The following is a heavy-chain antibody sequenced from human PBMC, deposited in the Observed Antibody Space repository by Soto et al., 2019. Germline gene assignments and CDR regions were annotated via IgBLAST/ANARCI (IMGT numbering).Heavy chain of an antibody. CDR3: VKRGRNWGAFAF. V-gene: IGHV3-23*01. CDR1: GFILNNYA. J-gene: IGHJ3*01. D-gene: IGHD7-27*01. CDR2: IGGTDGDSDGVP. Sequence: VQLLESGGDLVQPGGSLRLSCVASGFILNNYAMSWVRQAPGKGLEWVSTIGGTDGDSDGVPWNEDSVMGRFTISSDSSANTLFLHMCNLRDEDSALYYCVKRGRNWGAFAFWGQGTTVVVSS.